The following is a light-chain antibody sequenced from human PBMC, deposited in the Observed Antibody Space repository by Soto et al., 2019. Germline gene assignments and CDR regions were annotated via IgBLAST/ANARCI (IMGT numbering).Light chain of an antibody. CDR3: QQYGSSPHLT. J-gene: IGKJ4*01. CDR2: GAA. CDR1: QSVSSSY. Sequence: EIVLTQSPGTLSLSPGERATLSCRASQSVSSSYLAWYQQKPGQAPRSLIYGAAIRATGIPDRFSGSGSGTDFTLTISRMELEDFAVYYCQQYGSSPHLTFGGGTKVEIK. V-gene: IGKV3-20*01.